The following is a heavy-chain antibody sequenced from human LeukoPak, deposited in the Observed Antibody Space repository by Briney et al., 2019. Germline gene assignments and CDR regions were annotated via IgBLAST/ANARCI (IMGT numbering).Heavy chain of an antibody. CDR1: GGSISSYY. Sequence: SETLSLTCNVSGGSISSYYWSWIRQPAGKGLEWIGRIYSSGGTDYNPSLKSRVTMSVDTSKNQFSLKLRSVTAADTAVYYCARGIAAASERAFDIWGQGTMVTVSS. CDR2: IYSSGGT. J-gene: IGHJ3*02. D-gene: IGHD6-13*01. V-gene: IGHV4-4*07. CDR3: ARGIAAASERAFDI.